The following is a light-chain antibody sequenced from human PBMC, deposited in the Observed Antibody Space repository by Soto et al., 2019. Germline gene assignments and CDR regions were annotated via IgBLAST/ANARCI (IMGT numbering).Light chain of an antibody. CDR1: QSVSSSY. CDR2: GAS. CDR3: QLSGTSPFT. J-gene: IGKJ3*01. Sequence: EIVLTQSPGTLSLSPGERATLSCRASQSVSSSYLAWYQQKPGQAPRLLIYGASSRATGIPDRFSGSGSGTDFTLTISRLEPEDFVMYYYQLSGTSPFTFGPGTKVDIK. V-gene: IGKV3-20*01.